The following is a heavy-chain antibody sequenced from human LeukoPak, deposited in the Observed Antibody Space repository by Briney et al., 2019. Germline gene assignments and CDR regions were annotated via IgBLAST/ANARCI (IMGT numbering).Heavy chain of an antibody. Sequence: GGSLRLSCAASGFTFDDYTMHWVRQAPGKGLEWVSLISWDGGSTYYADSVKGRFTISRDNSKNSLYLQMNSLRTEDTALYYCAKDRSGYYDYWGQGTLVTVSS. V-gene: IGHV3-43*01. CDR3: AKDRSGYYDY. CDR2: ISWDGGST. CDR1: GFTFDDYT. D-gene: IGHD3-22*01. J-gene: IGHJ4*02.